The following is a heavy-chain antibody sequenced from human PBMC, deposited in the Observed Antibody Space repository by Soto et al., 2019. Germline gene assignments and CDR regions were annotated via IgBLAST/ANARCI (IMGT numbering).Heavy chain of an antibody. Sequence: RGESLKISCKTSGYTFSVHWISWVRQVPGKGLQWMGNIDPSDSYINYNPAFRGHVTFSVDKSSSTAYLHWRSLGPSDTAIYYCARHGAATWLGYWGQGTLVTVSS. V-gene: IGHV5-10-1*01. J-gene: IGHJ4*02. CDR1: GYTFSVHW. CDR2: IDPSDSYI. D-gene: IGHD6-19*01. CDR3: ARHGAATWLGY.